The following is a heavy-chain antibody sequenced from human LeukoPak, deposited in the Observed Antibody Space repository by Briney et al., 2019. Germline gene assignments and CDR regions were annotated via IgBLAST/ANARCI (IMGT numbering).Heavy chain of an antibody. Sequence: GGSLRLSCAASGFTFSNAWMSWVRQAPGKGLEWVGRIKSKTDGGTTDYAAPVKGRFTISRDDSKNTLYLQMNSLKTEDTAVYYCTTDLIFGPGGPKPFDYWGQGTLVTVSS. V-gene: IGHV3-15*01. CDR2: IKSKTDGGTT. J-gene: IGHJ4*02. CDR1: GFTFSNAW. D-gene: IGHD3-10*01. CDR3: TTDLIFGPGGPKPFDY.